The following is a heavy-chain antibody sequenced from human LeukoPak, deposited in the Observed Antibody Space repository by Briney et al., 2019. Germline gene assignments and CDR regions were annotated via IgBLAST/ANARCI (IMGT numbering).Heavy chain of an antibody. CDR1: GGTFSSYV. V-gene: IGHV1-69*06. Sequence: SVKVSCKASGGTFSSYVISWVRQAPGQGLEWMGGIIPIFGTANYAQKFQGRVTITADKSTSTAYMELSSLRSEDTAVYYCARALLWFGELSNWFDPWGQGTLVTVSS. D-gene: IGHD3-10*01. CDR3: ARALLWFGELSNWFDP. J-gene: IGHJ5*02. CDR2: IIPIFGTA.